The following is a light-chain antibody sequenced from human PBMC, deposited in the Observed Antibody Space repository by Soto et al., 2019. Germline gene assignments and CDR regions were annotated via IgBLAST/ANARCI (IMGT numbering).Light chain of an antibody. J-gene: IGKJ1*01. CDR2: DAS. CDR1: QDISNY. V-gene: IGKV1-33*01. Sequence: DIQMTQSPSSLSASVGDRVTITCQASQDISNYLNWYQQKPGKAPKLLIYDASNLETGVPSRFSGSGSGTDFTFTISSLQPEDIATYYCHPYDNLPRTFGQGTKVEIK. CDR3: HPYDNLPRT.